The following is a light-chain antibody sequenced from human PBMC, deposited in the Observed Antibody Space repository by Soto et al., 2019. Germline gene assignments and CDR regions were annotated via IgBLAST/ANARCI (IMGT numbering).Light chain of an antibody. CDR3: QQHTVPPWT. V-gene: IGKV3-20*01. Sequence: EIVLTQSPGTLSLSPGERATLSCRAGQSVTSNYLAWYQQKPGQAPRLLIYAASSRATGIPGRFSGSGSGTDFTLTINRLEPEDFAVYFCQQHTVPPWTFGQGTRVEIQ. CDR1: QSVTSNY. CDR2: AAS. J-gene: IGKJ1*01.